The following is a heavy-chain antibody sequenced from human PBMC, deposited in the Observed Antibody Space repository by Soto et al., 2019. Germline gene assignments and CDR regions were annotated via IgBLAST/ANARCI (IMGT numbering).Heavy chain of an antibody. V-gene: IGHV3-72*01. CDR2: TRNKANSYTT. Sequence: EVQLVESGGGLVQPGGSLRLSCAASGFTFSDHYMDWVRQAPGKGLEWVGRTRNKANSYTTEYAASVKGRFTISRDDSKNSLYLQMNSLKTEDTAVYYCARVRHPAGTIWYYYYYGMDVWGQGTTVTVSS. D-gene: IGHD3-3*01. CDR1: GFTFSDHY. J-gene: IGHJ6*02. CDR3: ARVRHPAGTIWYYYYYGMDV.